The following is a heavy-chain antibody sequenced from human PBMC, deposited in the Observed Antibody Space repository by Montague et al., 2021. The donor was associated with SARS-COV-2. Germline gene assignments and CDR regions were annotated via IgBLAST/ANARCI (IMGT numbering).Heavy chain of an antibody. J-gene: IGHJ5*02. Sequence: SETRSLTCTVSGGSISSSSYYWGWIRQPPGKGLEWIGSIYYSGSTYYNASLKSRVTISVDTSKNQFSLKLSSVTAADTAVYYCARHLYYYDSSGYYPLYNWFDPWGQGSLVTVSS. D-gene: IGHD3-22*01. CDR3: ARHLYYYDSSGYYPLYNWFDP. V-gene: IGHV4-39*01. CDR1: GGSISSSSYY. CDR2: IYYSGST.